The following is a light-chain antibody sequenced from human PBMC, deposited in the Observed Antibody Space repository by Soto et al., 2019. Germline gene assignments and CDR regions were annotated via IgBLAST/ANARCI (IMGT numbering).Light chain of an antibody. J-gene: IGLJ1*01. V-gene: IGLV2-14*01. CDR1: SSDVGGYNY. Sequence: QSALTQPASVSGSPGQSITISCTGTSSDVGGYNYVSWYQQHPGKAPKLMIYDVSNRPSGVSNRFSGSKSGNTASLTISGLQAEEEADYYCSSYTSSSLYVFGTGTKSPS. CDR3: SSYTSSSLYV. CDR2: DVS.